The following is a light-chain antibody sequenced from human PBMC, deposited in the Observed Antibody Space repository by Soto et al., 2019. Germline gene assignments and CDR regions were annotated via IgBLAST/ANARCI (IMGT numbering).Light chain of an antibody. V-gene: IGKV3-11*01. Sequence: EIVLTQSPATLSLSPGERATLSCRASQSVGNNLAWYQQKPGQAPGLLIYEASTRATGIPARFSGSGSGTDFTLTISSLEPEDFAVYYCQQHANWSLTFGGGTKVDIK. CDR1: QSVGNN. J-gene: IGKJ4*01. CDR2: EAS. CDR3: QQHANWSLT.